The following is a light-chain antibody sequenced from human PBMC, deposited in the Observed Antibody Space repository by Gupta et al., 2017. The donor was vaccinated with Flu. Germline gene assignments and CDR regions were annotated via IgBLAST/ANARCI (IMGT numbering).Light chain of an antibody. CDR2: GAS. V-gene: IGKV3-15*01. J-gene: IGKJ5*01. CDR1: ESVSSN. Sequence: EIVMTQSPATLSVSPGERATLSCRASESVSSNLAWYQQKPGQAPRLLIYGASTRANGFPARFRGSGSGTEFTLTISSLQSEDFAVYYCQQYNNWPPITFGQGTRLEIK. CDR3: QQYNNWPPIT.